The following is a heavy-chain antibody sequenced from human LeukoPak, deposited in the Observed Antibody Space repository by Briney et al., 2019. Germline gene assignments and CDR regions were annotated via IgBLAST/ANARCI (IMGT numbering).Heavy chain of an antibody. CDR2: IIPNLGIA. J-gene: IGHJ4*02. V-gene: IGHV1-69*02. D-gene: IGHD5-24*01. CDR3: ARAQHQEGYNLFDY. Sequence: SVKVSCKASGGTFSSYTISWVRQAPGQRLEWMGRIIPNLGIANYAQKLQGRVTITADKSTSTAYMELSSLRSEDTAVYYCARAQHQEGYNLFDYWGQGTLVTVSS. CDR1: GGTFSSYT.